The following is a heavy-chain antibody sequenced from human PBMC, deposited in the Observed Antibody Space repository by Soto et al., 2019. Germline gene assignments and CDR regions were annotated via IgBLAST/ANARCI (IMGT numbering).Heavy chain of an antibody. CDR2: ISTYRGNT. V-gene: IGHV1-18*01. CDR1: GYSFSNYG. D-gene: IGHD3-9*01. Sequence: ASVKVSCKASGYSFSNYGISWVRQAPGQGLEWMGWISTYRGNTNYAQNFQGRVTMTTDTSTNIAYMELRSLTSDDTAVYYCARVYSDILTGYESSFDSWGQGTLVTVSS. J-gene: IGHJ4*02. CDR3: ARVYSDILTGYESSFDS.